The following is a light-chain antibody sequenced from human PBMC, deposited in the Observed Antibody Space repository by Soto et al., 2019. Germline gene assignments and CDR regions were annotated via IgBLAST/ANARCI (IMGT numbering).Light chain of an antibody. J-gene: IGKJ1*01. CDR3: QQYGSSRT. V-gene: IGKV3-20*01. CDR2: DAS. Sequence: EIVLTQSPGTLSLSPGERATLSCRATQSVSSNYLAWYQQKPGQAPRLLIYDASSRATGIPDRFSGSGSGTDFTLTISRLEPEDFAVYYCQQYGSSRTFGQGIKVEIK. CDR1: QSVSSNY.